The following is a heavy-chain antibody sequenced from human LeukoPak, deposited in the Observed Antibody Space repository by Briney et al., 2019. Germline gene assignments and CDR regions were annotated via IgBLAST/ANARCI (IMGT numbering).Heavy chain of an antibody. CDR2: INPNSGDT. D-gene: IGHD2-2*01. CDR3: ARDYCSSTSCLFDC. Sequence: ASVNVSCKASGYTFTGYHMHWVRQAPGQGLEWMGRINPNSGDTNYAQKFQGRVTMTRDTSISTAYMELSRLRSDDTAVYYCARDYCSSTSCLFDCWGQGTLVTVSS. CDR1: GYTFTGYH. V-gene: IGHV1-2*06. J-gene: IGHJ4*02.